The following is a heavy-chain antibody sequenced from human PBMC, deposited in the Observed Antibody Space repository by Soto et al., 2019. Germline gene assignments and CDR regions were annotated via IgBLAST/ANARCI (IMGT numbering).Heavy chain of an antibody. J-gene: IGHJ4*02. CDR2: LYYSGNT. V-gene: IGHV4-59*12. Sequence: SETRSLTCPVSGGSMSIYYESLRRQPPGKGLEWIGYLYYSGNTDYNPSLKSRLAISIDTSKNQFSLKLSSATAADTAVYFCAREGGESSDGLYYFDSWGQGSLVTVSS. CDR1: GGSMSIYY. D-gene: IGHD3-16*01. CDR3: AREGGESSDGLYYFDS.